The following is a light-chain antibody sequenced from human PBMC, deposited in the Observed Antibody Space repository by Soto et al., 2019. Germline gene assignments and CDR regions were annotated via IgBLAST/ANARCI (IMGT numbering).Light chain of an antibody. CDR1: QSVSSSY. CDR2: GAS. J-gene: IGKJ5*01. V-gene: IGKV3D-20*02. CDR3: QQRSNWIT. Sequence: EIVLTQSPGTLSLSPGERATLSCRASQSVSSSYLVWHQQKPGQAPRLLIYGASNRATGIPDRFSGSGSGTDFTLTISRLEPEDFAVYYCQQRSNWITFGQGTRLEIK.